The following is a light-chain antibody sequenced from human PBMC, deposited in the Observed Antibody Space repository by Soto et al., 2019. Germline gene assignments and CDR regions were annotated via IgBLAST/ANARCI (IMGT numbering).Light chain of an antibody. CDR2: YDS. Sequence: SSELTQPPSVSVAPGKTARITCGGNNIGSKSVNWYQQKPRQAPVLVIYYDSDRPSGIPERFSGSNSGNTATVTISRVEAGDEADYYCHVWDSSSDQHYVFGTGTKVTVL. CDR3: HVWDSSSDQHYV. CDR1: NIGSKS. J-gene: IGLJ1*01. V-gene: IGLV3-21*04.